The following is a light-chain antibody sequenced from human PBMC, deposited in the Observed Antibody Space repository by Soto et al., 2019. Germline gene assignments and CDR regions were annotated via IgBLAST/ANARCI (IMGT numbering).Light chain of an antibody. CDR3: QQSYSTPPT. J-gene: IGKJ1*01. CDR2: AAS. CDR1: QSISSY. V-gene: IGKV1-39*01. Sequence: DIQMTQSPSSLSASVGDRVTITCRASQSISSYLNWYQKKPGKAPKLLIYAASSLQSGVPSRFSGSGSGTDFNLTISSLQPEEFATYYCQQSYSTPPTFGQGTKVDI.